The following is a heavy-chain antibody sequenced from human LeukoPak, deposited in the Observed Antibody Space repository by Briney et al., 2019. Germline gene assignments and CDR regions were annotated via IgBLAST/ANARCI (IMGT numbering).Heavy chain of an antibody. J-gene: IGHJ6*02. CDR3: ARELPSITMVRGVKYYYYGMDA. V-gene: IGHV1-3*01. CDR1: GYTFTSYA. Sequence: GASVKVSCKASGYTFTSYAMHWVRQAPGQRLEWMGWINAGNGNTKYSQKFQGRVTITRDTSASTAYMELSSLRSEDTAVYYCARELPSITMVRGVKYYYYGMDAWGQGTTVTVSS. CDR2: INAGNGNT. D-gene: IGHD3-10*01.